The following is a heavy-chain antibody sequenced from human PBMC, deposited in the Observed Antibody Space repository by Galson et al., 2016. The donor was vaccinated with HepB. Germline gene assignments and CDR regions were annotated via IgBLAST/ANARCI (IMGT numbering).Heavy chain of an antibody. CDR2: ISGSGGST. D-gene: IGHD3-10*01. CDR1: GFTFRSYA. V-gene: IGHV3-23*01. Sequence: SLRLSCAASGFTFRSYAMTWVRQAPGEGLEWVSTISGSGGSTYHADSVKGRFTISRDNSKKTVYPQMNSLRAEDTAVYYCAKFAAGTYYLDSFYYWGQGTLVTVSA. CDR3: AKFAAGTYYLDSFYY. J-gene: IGHJ4*02.